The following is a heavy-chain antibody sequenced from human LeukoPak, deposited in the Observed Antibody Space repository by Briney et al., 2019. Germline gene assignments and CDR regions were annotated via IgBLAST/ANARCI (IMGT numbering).Heavy chain of an antibody. J-gene: IGHJ4*02. CDR2: ISSSGGST. D-gene: IGHD1-1*01. V-gene: IGHV3-48*03. Sequence: GGSLRLSCAASGFTFSAYEMNWVRQAPGKGLEWLSYISSSGGSTYYADSVKGRFTISRDSGKKSLYLRMNSLRAEDTAIYYCARGVPGDYWGQGTLVTVSS. CDR1: GFTFSAYE. CDR3: ARGVPGDY.